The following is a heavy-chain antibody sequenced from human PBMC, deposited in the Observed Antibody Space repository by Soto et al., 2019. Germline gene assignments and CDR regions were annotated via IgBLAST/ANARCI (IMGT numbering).Heavy chain of an antibody. D-gene: IGHD1-26*01. CDR2: IYYSGST. J-gene: IGHJ3*02. CDR1: CGSISSYY. Sequence: PSETLSLTCTVSCGSISSYYWSWIRQPPGKGLEWIGYIYYSGSTNYNPSLKSRVTISVDTSKNQFSLKLSSVTAADTAVYYCARWVVGGGYGAFGIWGQGPMVTVSS. CDR3: ARWVVGGGYGAFGI. V-gene: IGHV4-59*01.